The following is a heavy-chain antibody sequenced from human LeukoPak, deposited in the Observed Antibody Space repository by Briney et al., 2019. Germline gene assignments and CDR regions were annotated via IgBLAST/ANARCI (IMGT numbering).Heavy chain of an antibody. J-gene: IGHJ3*02. D-gene: IGHD2-2*01. CDR3: ATLTHIVVVPTSLHGAFDI. V-gene: IGHV4-38-2*01. Sequence: PSETLSLTYAVSGYSISSGYYWGWIRQPPGKGLEWIGSFYRGESTYYNPSLKSRVTISVDTSKNQFSLKLSSVTAADTAVYYCATLTHIVVVPTSLHGAFDIWGQGTMVTVSS. CDR2: FYRGEST. CDR1: GYSISSGYY.